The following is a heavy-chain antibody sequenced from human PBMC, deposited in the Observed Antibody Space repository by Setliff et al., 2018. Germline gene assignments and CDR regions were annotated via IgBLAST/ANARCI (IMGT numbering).Heavy chain of an antibody. J-gene: IGHJ6*03. D-gene: IGHD3-3*01. V-gene: IGHV4-4*07. CDR2: IYIGGSA. CDR1: GGSISSYY. Sequence: SETLSLTCTVSGGSISSYYWSWIRQPAGKGLEWIGHIYIGGSANYNPSLKRRVTMSIDTSKNQFSLKLSSVTAADTAVYYCARGAQRLEWLQYYYYYYMDVWGKGTTVTVSS. CDR3: ARGAQRLEWLQYYYYYYMDV.